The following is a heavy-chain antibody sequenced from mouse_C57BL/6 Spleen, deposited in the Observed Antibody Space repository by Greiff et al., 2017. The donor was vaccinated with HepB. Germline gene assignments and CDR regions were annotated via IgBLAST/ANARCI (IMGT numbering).Heavy chain of an antibody. CDR2: INPNNGGT. CDR3: ASERGHDGYYWFAY. D-gene: IGHD2-3*01. V-gene: IGHV1-18*01. CDR1: GYTFTDYN. J-gene: IGHJ3*01. Sequence: EVQLQQSGPELVKPGASVKIPCKASGYTFTDYNMDWVKQSHGKSLEWIGDINPNNGGTIYNQKFKGKATLTVDKSSSTAYMELRSLTSEDTAVYYCASERGHDGYYWFAYWGQGTLVTVSA.